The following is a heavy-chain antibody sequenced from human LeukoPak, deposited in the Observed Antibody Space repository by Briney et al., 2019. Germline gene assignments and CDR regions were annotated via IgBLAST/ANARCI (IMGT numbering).Heavy chain of an antibody. CDR1: GFTFNDSS. CDR2: ISSGSSSI. D-gene: IGHD4-17*01. J-gene: IGHJ4*02. Sequence: GGSLTLSCVASGFTFNDSSMDWVRQAPGKGLEWVSYISSGSSSIYYADSVQGRFTISRDNAKNSLYLQMNSLRAEDTAVYYCARDLYYGGNYDYWGQGTLVTVSS. V-gene: IGHV3-48*01. CDR3: ARDLYYGGNYDY.